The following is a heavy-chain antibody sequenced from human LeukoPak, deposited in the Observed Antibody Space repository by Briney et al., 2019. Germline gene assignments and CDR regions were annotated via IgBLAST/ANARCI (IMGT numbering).Heavy chain of an antibody. Sequence: GGSLRLSCAASGFPFSTYTMNWVRQAPGKGLEWVSSISSSSSYIYYADSVKGRFTISRDNAKNSLYLQMSSLRAEDTALYYCARWGERRGGAFVIWGQGTMVTVSS. CDR1: GFPFSTYT. J-gene: IGHJ3*02. CDR3: ARWGERRGGAFVI. CDR2: ISSSSSYI. V-gene: IGHV3-21*01. D-gene: IGHD3-16*01.